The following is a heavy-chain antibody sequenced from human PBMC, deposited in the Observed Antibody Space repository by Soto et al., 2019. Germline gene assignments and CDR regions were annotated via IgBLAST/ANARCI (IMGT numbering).Heavy chain of an antibody. Sequence: GASVKVSCKASGYTFTSCAMRWVRQAPGQRLEWMGWINAGNGNTKYSQKFQGRVTITRDTSASTAYMELSSLRSENTAVYYCARDSGRGELPAYYYYGMDVWGQGTTVTVSS. V-gene: IGHV1-3*01. CDR1: GYTFTSCA. D-gene: IGHD3-16*01. CDR2: INAGNGNT. J-gene: IGHJ6*02. CDR3: ARDSGRGELPAYYYYGMDV.